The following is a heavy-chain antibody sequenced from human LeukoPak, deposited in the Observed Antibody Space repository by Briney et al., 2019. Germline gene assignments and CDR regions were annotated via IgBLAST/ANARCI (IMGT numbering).Heavy chain of an antibody. D-gene: IGHD3-22*01. J-gene: IGHJ4*02. CDR2: IDPSDSYT. V-gene: IGHV5-10-1*01. CDR1: GYSFTSYW. Sequence: GESLRISCKGSGYSFTSYWISWVRQMPGKGLEWMGRIDPSDSYTNYSPSFQGHVTISADKSISTAYLQWGSLKASDTAMYYCARRHPRRRNYYDSSGYYPFDYWGQGTLVTVSS. CDR3: ARRHPRRRNYYDSSGYYPFDY.